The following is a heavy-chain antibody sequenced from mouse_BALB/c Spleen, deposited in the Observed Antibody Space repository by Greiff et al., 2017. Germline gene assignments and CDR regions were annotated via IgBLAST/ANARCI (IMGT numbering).Heavy chain of an antibody. Sequence: EVQLQQSGPGLVNPSQSLSLTCTVTGYSITSDYAWNWIRQFPGNKLEWMGYISYSGSTSYNPSLNSRISITRDTSKNQFFLQLKSVTTEDTATYYCARDYYYGRSLGAMDYWGQGTSVTVAS. J-gene: IGHJ4*01. CDR3: ARDYYYGRSLGAMDY. CDR2: ISYSGST. D-gene: IGHD1-1*01. V-gene: IGHV3-2*02. CDR1: GYSITSDYA.